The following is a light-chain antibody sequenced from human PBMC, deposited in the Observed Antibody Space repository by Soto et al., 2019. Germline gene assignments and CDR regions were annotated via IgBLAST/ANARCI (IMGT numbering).Light chain of an antibody. CDR3: SSYTSISTLYV. CDR1: NSDVGGYNY. Sequence: QSVLTQPASVSGSPGQSITISCTGTNSDVGGYNYVSWYQQHPGKAPELMIYEVSHRPSGVSNCFSGSKPDNTASLTISGLQAEDEADYYCSSYTSISTLYVFGTGTKVTVL. J-gene: IGLJ1*01. CDR2: EVS. V-gene: IGLV2-14*01.